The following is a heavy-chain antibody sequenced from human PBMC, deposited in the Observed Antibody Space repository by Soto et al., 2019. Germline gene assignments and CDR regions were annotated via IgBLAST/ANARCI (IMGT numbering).Heavy chain of an antibody. CDR2: IYSGGST. Sequence: PGGSLRLSCVASGFTVSSNFMTWVRQAPGKGLEWVSVIYSGGSTYYADSVKGRFTISRDKSKNTLYLQMNSLRAEDTAVYYCAREADILNWFDPWGQGTLVTVSS. J-gene: IGHJ5*02. CDR3: AREADILNWFDP. V-gene: IGHV3-53*01. D-gene: IGHD3-9*01. CDR1: GFTVSSNF.